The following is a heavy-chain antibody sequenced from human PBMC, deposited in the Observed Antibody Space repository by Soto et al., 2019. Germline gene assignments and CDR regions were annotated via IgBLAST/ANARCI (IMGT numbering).Heavy chain of an antibody. CDR1: GGSISSGGYY. CDR3: ASWSFYDFWRGYYNPAHFEY. CDR2: IYYSVST. V-gene: IGHV4-31*03. J-gene: IGHJ4*02. D-gene: IGHD3-3*01. Sequence: SETLSLTCTVSGGSISSGGYYCSWILHHPGKGLEWIGYIYYSVSTYYNPSLKSRVTISVDTSKNQFSLKLSSVTAADTAVYYCASWSFYDFWRGYYNPAHFEYWGQGTLVTVSS.